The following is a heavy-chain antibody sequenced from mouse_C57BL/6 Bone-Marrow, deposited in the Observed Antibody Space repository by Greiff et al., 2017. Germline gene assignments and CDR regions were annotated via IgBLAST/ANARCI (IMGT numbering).Heavy chain of an antibody. CDR2: INPNNGGT. J-gene: IGHJ2*01. V-gene: IGHV1-26*01. D-gene: IGHD1-3*01. CDR3: AVNFSFDY. Sequence: EVQLQESGPELVKPGASVKISCKASGYTFTDYYMNWVKQSHGKSLEWIGDINPNNGGTSYNQKFKGKATLTVDKSSSTAYMELRSLTSEDSAVYYCAVNFSFDYWGQGTTLTVSS. CDR1: GYTFTDYY.